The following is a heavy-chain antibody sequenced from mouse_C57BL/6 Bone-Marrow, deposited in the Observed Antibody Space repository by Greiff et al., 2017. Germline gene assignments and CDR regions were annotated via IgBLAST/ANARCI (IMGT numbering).Heavy chain of an antibody. J-gene: IGHJ2*01. D-gene: IGHD1-1*01. CDR2: INPNNGGT. CDR1: GYTFTDYN. V-gene: IGHV1-22*01. CDR3: ARRILGFFDY. Sequence: VQLKESGPELVKPGASVKMSCKASGYTFTDYNMHWVKQSHGKSLEWIGYINPNNGGTSYNQTFKGKATLTVNKSSRTAYMELRSLTSEDSAVXYCARRILGFFDYWGQGTTLTGAS.